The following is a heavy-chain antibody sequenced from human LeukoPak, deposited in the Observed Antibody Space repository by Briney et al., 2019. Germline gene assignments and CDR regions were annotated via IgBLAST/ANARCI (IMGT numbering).Heavy chain of an antibody. J-gene: IGHJ4*02. V-gene: IGHV3-48*02. Sequence: GGSLRLSCAASSFNFSAYSMTWIRQAPGKGLEWVSYISRSGKTIHYADSVRGRFINSRDNAKNSLYLQMNSLRDEDTAVYYCTRSAYWGRGTLVTVSS. CDR1: SFNFSAYS. CDR2: ISRSGKTI. CDR3: TRSAY.